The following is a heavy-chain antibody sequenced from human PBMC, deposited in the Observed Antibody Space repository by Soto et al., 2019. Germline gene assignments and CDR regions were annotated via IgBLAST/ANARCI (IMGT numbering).Heavy chain of an antibody. V-gene: IGHV4-31*03. CDR2: IYNSGST. Sequence: SETLSLTCTVSGASVSTGVYYWTWLRQHPGRGLDGIGYIYNSGSTYYNPSLTGRVYISVATSNNHFSLNLQTLTAADTAFCSFAGAVSDFDVRRYRTSYFDQWGQGLLVTVSS. CDR1: GASVSTGVYY. J-gene: IGHJ4*02. CDR3: AGAVSDFDVRRYRTSYFDQ. D-gene: IGHD3-10*02.